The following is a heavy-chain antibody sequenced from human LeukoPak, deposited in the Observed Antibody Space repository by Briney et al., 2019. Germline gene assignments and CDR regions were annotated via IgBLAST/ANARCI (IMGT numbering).Heavy chain of an antibody. CDR2: SSDSGGYT. Sequence: GGSLRLPCAASGFTFSSCAMTWVRQAPGKGLGWVSFSSDSGGYTYDADSVKGLFTISRDNSKNTLYLQMSSLGAEDTAVYYCAKSPVAYCSGSSCHLYFEYWGQGTLVTVSS. CDR3: AKSPVAYCSGSSCHLYFEY. D-gene: IGHD2-15*01. J-gene: IGHJ4*02. CDR1: GFTFSSCA. V-gene: IGHV3-23*01.